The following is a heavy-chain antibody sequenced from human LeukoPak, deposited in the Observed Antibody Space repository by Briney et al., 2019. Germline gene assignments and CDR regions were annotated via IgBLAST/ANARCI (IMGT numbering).Heavy chain of an antibody. D-gene: IGHD3-16*01. CDR3: ARTLWGLTLHSSDY. Sequence: PGGSLRLSCTVSGFTVSSNSMSWVRQAPGKGLEWVSFIYSDNTHYSDSVRGRFTAFRDNSKNTLFLLLDSLRAEDTAIYYCARTLWGLTLHSSDYWGQGTLVTVSS. CDR2: IYSDNT. V-gene: IGHV3-53*01. J-gene: IGHJ4*02. CDR1: GFTVSSNS.